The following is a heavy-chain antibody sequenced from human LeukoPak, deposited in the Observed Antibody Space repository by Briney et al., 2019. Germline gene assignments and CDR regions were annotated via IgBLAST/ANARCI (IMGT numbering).Heavy chain of an antibody. Sequence: PSETLSLTCTVSGGSISSGSYYWSWIRQPAGKGLEWIGRIYTSGSTNYNPSLKSRVTISVDTSKNQFSLKLSSVTAADTAVYYCARDRQYYYDSPSDAFDIWGQGTMVTVSS. D-gene: IGHD3-22*01. CDR2: IYTSGST. CDR1: GGSISSGSYY. CDR3: ARDRQYYYDSPSDAFDI. V-gene: IGHV4-61*02. J-gene: IGHJ3*02.